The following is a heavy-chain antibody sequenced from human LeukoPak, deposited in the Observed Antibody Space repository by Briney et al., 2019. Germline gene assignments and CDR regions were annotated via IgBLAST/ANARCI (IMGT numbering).Heavy chain of an antibody. J-gene: IGHJ3*02. CDR3: AKSNGYGLVDI. CDR1: GFTFNSYS. V-gene: IGHV4-39*07. Sequence: LRLSCAASGFTFNSYSMNWVRQPPGKGLEWIGSIFYSGSTYYSPSLRSRVTISLDASRNQFSLKLNSVTAADTAVYYCAKSNGYGLVDIWGQGTMVTVSS. D-gene: IGHD3-10*01. CDR2: IFYSGST.